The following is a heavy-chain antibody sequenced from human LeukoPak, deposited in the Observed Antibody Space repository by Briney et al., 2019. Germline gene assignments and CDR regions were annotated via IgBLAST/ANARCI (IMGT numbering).Heavy chain of an antibody. CDR3: ATDRDSTY. CDR2: ISTYNGNT. Sequence: ASVKVSCKASGYTFTNYDISWVRQAPGQGLEWMGCISTYNGNTNYAQRLQGRVTMTTDTSTGTAYMELRSLRSEDTAVYYCATDRDSTYWGQGTLVTVSS. J-gene: IGHJ4*02. D-gene: IGHD1-26*01. V-gene: IGHV1-18*01. CDR1: GYTFTNYD.